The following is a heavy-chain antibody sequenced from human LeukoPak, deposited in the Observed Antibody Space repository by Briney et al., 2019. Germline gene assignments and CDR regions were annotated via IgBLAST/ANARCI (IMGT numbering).Heavy chain of an antibody. V-gene: IGHV3-30*18. D-gene: IGHD1-26*01. J-gene: IGHJ4*02. CDR1: GFTFSSYG. Sequence: PGRSLRLSCAASGFTFSSYGMHWVRQAPGKGLEWVAVISYDGSNKYYADSVKGRFTISRDNSKNTLYLQMNSLRAEDTAVYYCAKDRWELLYGLTDYWGQGTLVTVSS. CDR2: ISYDGSNK. CDR3: AKDRWELLYGLTDY.